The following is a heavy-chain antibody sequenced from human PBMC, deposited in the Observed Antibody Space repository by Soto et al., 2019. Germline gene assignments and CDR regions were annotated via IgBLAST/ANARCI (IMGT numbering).Heavy chain of an antibody. J-gene: IGHJ4*02. CDR1: GDTFTGYY. V-gene: IGHV1-2*04. Sequence: ASVKVSCKAAGDTFTGYYIHWVRQAPGQGLEWMGWVNPNSGGTNYAQKFQGWVTMTRDTSISTAYMELSRLRPDDTAVYYCVTSRVSIAVAGEPAYSFHYSGQAPLLTVS. CDR2: VNPNSGGT. D-gene: IGHD6-19*01. CDR3: VTSRVSIAVAGEPAYSFHY.